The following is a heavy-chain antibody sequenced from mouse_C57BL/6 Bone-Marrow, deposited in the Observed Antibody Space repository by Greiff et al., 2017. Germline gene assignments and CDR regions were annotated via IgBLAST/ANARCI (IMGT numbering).Heavy chain of an antibody. V-gene: IGHV1-64*01. CDR3: ARSYDYDDYTMDY. CDR2: MHPNGGSP. D-gene: IGHD2-4*01. J-gene: IGHJ4*01. CDR1: GYTFTNYW. Sequence: QVQLQQPGAELVKPGASVKLSCKASGYTFTNYWMDWVKQRPGQGLGWIGMMHPNGGSPDYNEKFKSEATLSVDKSSRTAYMELSSLTSEDSAVYYCARSYDYDDYTMDYWGQGTSVTVSS.